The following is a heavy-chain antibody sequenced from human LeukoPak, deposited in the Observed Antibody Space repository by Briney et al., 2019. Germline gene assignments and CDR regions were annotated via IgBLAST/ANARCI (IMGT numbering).Heavy chain of an antibody. J-gene: IGHJ3*02. CDR1: GFTFSSYN. CDR3: ARGGSGYYFGAFDI. Sequence: GGSLRLSCAASGFTFSSYNMNWVRQAPGKGLEWVSYISPSSSRIDYAASVRGRFTISRDNAKSSLYLQMNSLSTDDTAVYYCARGGSGYYFGAFDIWGQGTMVTVS. CDR2: ISPSSSRI. V-gene: IGHV3-48*04. D-gene: IGHD3-22*01.